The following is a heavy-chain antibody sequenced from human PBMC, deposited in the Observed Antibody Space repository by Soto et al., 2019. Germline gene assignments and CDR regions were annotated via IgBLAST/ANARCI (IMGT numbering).Heavy chain of an antibody. J-gene: IGHJ6*02. CDR2: IYPGDSDT. Sequence: GESLNISCKGSGYSFTSYWIGWVRQLPGKGLEWMGIIYPGDSDTRYSPSFQGQVTISADKSISTAYLQWSSLKASDTAMYYCARTSAGGKYYYGMDVWGQGTTVTVSS. D-gene: IGHD6-13*01. V-gene: IGHV5-51*01. CDR3: ARTSAGGKYYYGMDV. CDR1: GYSFTSYW.